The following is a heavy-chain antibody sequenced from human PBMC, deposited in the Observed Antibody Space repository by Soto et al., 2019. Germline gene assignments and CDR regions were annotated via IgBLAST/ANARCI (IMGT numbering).Heavy chain of an antibody. V-gene: IGHV3-13*01. Sequence: GGSLRLSCAASGFTFSSYDMHWVRQATGKGLEWVSAIGTAGDTYYPGSVKGRFTISRENAKNSLYLQMNSLRAEDTAVYYCARSKRWLQSRYYYYGMDVWGQGTTVTVSS. CDR2: IGTAGDT. J-gene: IGHJ6*02. D-gene: IGHD5-12*01. CDR3: ARSKRWLQSRYYYYGMDV. CDR1: GFTFSSYD.